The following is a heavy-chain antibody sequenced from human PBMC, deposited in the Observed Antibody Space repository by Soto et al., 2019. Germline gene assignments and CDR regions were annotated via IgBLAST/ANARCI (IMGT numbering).Heavy chain of an antibody. CDR2: IIPIFGTA. V-gene: IGHV1-69*01. CDR1: GGTFSSYA. D-gene: IGHD1-26*01. Sequence: QVQLVQSGAEVKKPGSSVKVSCKASGGTFSSYAISWVRQAPGQGLEWMGGIIPIFGTANYAQKFQGRVTITADESTSTAYMELSSLRSEDTAVYYCARAVVGGSSLGSYYYYYGMDVWGQGTTVTVSS. J-gene: IGHJ6*02. CDR3: ARAVVGGSSLGSYYYYYGMDV.